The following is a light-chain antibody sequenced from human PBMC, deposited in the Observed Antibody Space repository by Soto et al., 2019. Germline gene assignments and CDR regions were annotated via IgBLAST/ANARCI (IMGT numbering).Light chain of an antibody. Sequence: EMVMTQSPATLSVSPGERATLSCRASQSLSSNLAWYQQKPGQAPRLLIYGASTRATGIPARFSGSGSGTEFTLTISSLQSEDFAVYYCQQYNNWPQTFGQGTKVEIK. CDR1: QSLSSN. CDR2: GAS. J-gene: IGKJ1*01. CDR3: QQYNNWPQT. V-gene: IGKV3-15*01.